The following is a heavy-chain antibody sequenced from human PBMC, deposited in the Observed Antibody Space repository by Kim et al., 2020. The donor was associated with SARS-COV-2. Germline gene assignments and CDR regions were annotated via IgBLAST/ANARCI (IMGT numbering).Heavy chain of an antibody. D-gene: IGHD2-2*02. CDR1: GGSISSGGYY. V-gene: IGHV4-31*03. CDR2: IYYSGST. J-gene: IGHJ6*02. Sequence: SETLSLTCTVSGGSISSGGYYWSWIRQHPGKGLEWIGYIYYSGSTYYNPSLKSRVTISVDTSKNQFSLKLSSVTAADTAVYYCAREGGSGCSSTSCYTRLPPSYYGMDVWGQGTTVTVSS. CDR3: AREGGSGCSSTSCYTRLPPSYYGMDV.